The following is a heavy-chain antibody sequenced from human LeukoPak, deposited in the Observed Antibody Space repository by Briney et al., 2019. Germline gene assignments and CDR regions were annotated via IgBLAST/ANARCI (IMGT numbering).Heavy chain of an antibody. CDR1: GGSISSGGYY. Sequence: PSQTLSLTCTVSGGSISSGGYYWSWIRQHPGKGLEWIGYIYYSGSTYYNPSLKSRVTISVDTSKNQFSLKLSSVTAADTAVYYCARLTAAGTWYYFDYWGQGTLVTVSS. J-gene: IGHJ4*02. CDR3: ARLTAAGTWYYFDY. D-gene: IGHD6-13*01. CDR2: IYYSGST. V-gene: IGHV4-31*03.